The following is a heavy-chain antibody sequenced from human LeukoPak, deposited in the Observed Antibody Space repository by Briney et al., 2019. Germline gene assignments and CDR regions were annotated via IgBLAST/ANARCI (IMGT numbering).Heavy chain of an antibody. V-gene: IGHV4-59*01. D-gene: IGHD6-13*01. CDR3: ARGHSSSSWTFDY. CDR2: IYYIGST. Sequence: SETLSLTCTVSGAPISSYYWSWIRQPPGKGLEWIGYIYYIGSTNYNPSLKGRATISVDTSKNQFSLKVSFVTAADTAVYYCARGHSSSSWTFDYWGQGTLVTVSS. CDR1: GAPISSYY. J-gene: IGHJ4*02.